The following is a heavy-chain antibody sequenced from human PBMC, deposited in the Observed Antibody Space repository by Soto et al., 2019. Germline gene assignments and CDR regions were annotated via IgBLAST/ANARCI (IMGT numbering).Heavy chain of an antibody. V-gene: IGHV4-31*03. J-gene: IGHJ4*02. CDR2: IFHSGST. Sequence: SETLSLTCTVSGDSISSGGYYWSWIRQPPGKGLEWIGYIFHSGSTYYNPSLKSRVTISMDTSKNQFSLKLSSVTAADTAVYPCARSVMATTGPYFDYWGQGTLVTVSS. D-gene: IGHD2-21*01. CDR3: ARSVMATTGPYFDY. CDR1: GDSISSGGYY.